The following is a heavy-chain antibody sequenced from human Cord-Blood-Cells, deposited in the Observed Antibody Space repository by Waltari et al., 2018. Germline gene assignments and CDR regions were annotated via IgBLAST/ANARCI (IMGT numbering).Heavy chain of an antibody. D-gene: IGHD1-26*01. J-gene: IGHJ4*02. V-gene: IGHV4-39*01. CDR2: IYYSGST. CDR1: GCPLSSCRYY. CDR3: ASDSGSYY. Sequence: QLQLQVSGPGLVKPSETLSLTCTVSGCPLSSCRYYWGWIRQPPGKGLEWIGSIYYSGSTYYNPSLKSRVTISVDTSKNQFSLKLSSVTAADTAVYYCASDSGSYYWGQGTLVTVSS.